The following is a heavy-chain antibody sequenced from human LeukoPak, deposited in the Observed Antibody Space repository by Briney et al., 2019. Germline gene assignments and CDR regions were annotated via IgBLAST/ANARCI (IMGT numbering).Heavy chain of an antibody. CDR3: AGALGYSSSRYWFDP. Sequence: PSETLSLTCTVSGGSISSYYWSWIRQPPGKGLEWIGYIYYSGSTNYNPSLKSRVTISVDTSKNQFSLKLSSVTAADTAVYYCAGALGYSSSRYWFDPWGRGTLVTVSS. CDR1: GGSISSYY. D-gene: IGHD6-13*01. V-gene: IGHV4-59*01. J-gene: IGHJ5*02. CDR2: IYYSGST.